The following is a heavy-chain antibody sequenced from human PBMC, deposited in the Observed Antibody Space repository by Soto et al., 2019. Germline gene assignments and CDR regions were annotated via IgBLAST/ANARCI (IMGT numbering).Heavy chain of an antibody. Sequence: VQLVASGGGLVQPGGSLRLSCAASGFTFSSYEMNWVRQAPGKGLEWVSYISSSGSTIYYADSVRGRFTISRDNAKNSLYLQMNSLRAEDTAVDYCARGISTVPYEYWGQGTLVTVSS. J-gene: IGHJ4*02. D-gene: IGHD3-3*02. CDR1: GFTFSSYE. CDR2: ISSSGSTI. CDR3: ARGISTVPYEY. V-gene: IGHV3-48*03.